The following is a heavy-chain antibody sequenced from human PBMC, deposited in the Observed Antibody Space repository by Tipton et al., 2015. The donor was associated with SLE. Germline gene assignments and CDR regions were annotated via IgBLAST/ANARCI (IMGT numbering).Heavy chain of an antibody. J-gene: IGHJ4*02. CDR3: AKDMYSSGTYFDY. D-gene: IGHD3-22*01. CDR1: GFTFDDYA. CDR2: ISWNSGSI. Sequence: YLRLSCAASGFTFDDYAMHWVRQAPGKGLEWVSGISWNSGSIGYADSVKGRFTISRDNAKNSLYLQMNSLRAEDTALYYCAKDMYSSGTYFDYWGQGTLVTVSS. V-gene: IGHV3-9*01.